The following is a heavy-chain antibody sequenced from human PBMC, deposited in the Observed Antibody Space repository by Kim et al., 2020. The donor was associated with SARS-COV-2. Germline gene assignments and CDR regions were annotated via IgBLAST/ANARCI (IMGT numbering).Heavy chain of an antibody. D-gene: IGHD3-9*01. J-gene: IGHJ4*02. CDR2: INTNTGNP. CDR3: ARGALRYFDWLHGNDY. Sequence: ASVKVSCKASGYTFTSYAMNWVRQAPGQGLEWMGWINTNTGNPTYAQGFTGRFVFSLDTSVSTAYLQISSLKAEDTAVYYCARGALRYFDWLHGNDYCGQGTPVSLSS. CDR1: GYTFTSYA. V-gene: IGHV7-4-1*02.